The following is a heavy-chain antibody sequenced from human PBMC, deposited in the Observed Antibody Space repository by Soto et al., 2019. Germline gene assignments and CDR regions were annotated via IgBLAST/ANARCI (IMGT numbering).Heavy chain of an antibody. Sequence: QVQLLASGPGLVKPSETLSLTCTVSGNSISDYYWSWIRQPPGKGLEWIGYIFHNGNTNYNPSLKRRVTMSVDTSKNQCSLRLSSVTAADTALYYCARDVGGTVTLEAAFDFGGQETMVTVS. CDR1: GNSISDYY. CDR2: IFHNGNT. D-gene: IGHD4-17*01. V-gene: IGHV4-59*01. J-gene: IGHJ3*01. CDR3: ARDVGGTVTLEAAFDF.